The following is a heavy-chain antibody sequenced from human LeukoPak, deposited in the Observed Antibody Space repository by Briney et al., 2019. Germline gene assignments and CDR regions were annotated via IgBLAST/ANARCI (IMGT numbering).Heavy chain of an antibody. CDR3: ARGFRAFDF. Sequence: GSLTLSCAASGFTFSSHTMNWVRQPPGEGLEWVSSVSSTSTSITHADSVKGRFTISRDNTKNALYLQMDSLRAEDTAVYYCARGFRAFDFWAEGTMVTVSS. J-gene: IGHJ3*01. CDR2: VSSTSTSI. V-gene: IGHV3-21*01. CDR1: GFTFSSHT.